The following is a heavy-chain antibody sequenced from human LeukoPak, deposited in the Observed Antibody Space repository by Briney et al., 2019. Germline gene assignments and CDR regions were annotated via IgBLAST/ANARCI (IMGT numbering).Heavy chain of an antibody. CDR1: GFTFSSYS. D-gene: IGHD6-13*01. Sequence: GGSLRLSCAASGFTFSSYSMNWVRQAPGKGLEWVSSISSSSNYIYYADSVKGRFTISRDNAKNSLYLQMNSLRAEDTAVYYCARLRSGIAAAGRDYWGQGTLVTVSS. CDR2: ISSSSNYI. V-gene: IGHV3-21*01. CDR3: ARLRSGIAAAGRDY. J-gene: IGHJ4*02.